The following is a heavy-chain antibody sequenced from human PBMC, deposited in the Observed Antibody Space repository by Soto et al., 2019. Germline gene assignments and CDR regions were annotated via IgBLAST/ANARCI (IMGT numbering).Heavy chain of an antibody. CDR2: IDPSDSYT. V-gene: IGHV5-10-1*01. CDR3: ATRSDWFDP. Sequence: KVSCKASGGTFSNYPISWVRQMPGKGLEWMGRIDPSDSYTNYSPSFQGHVTISAGKSISTAYLQWSSLKASDSAMYYCATRSDWFDPWGQGTLVTVS. CDR1: GGTFSNYP. J-gene: IGHJ5*02.